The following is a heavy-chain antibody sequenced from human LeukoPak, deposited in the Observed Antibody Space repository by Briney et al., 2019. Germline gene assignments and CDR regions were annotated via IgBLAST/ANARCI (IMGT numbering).Heavy chain of an antibody. Sequence: GGSLRLSCAASGFTFSSYEMNWVRQAPRKGLEWVSYISSSGSTIYYADSVKGRFTISRDNAKNSLYLQMNSLRAEDTAVYYCARTSGGNDYYYYYMDVWGKGTTVTVSS. J-gene: IGHJ6*03. CDR3: ARTSGGNDYYYYYMDV. D-gene: IGHD4-23*01. V-gene: IGHV3-48*03. CDR1: GFTFSSYE. CDR2: ISSSGSTI.